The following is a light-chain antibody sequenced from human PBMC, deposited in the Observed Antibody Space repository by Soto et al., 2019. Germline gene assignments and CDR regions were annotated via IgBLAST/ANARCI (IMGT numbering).Light chain of an antibody. Sequence: EVVLTQSPGTLSLFPGERATLSCRASQSVSSSYLAWYQKKPGQAPRLLIFGASSRATGIPDRFSGSGSGTDFILTISSLEPEDFAVYYCQQYGNSRWTFGQGTKVEIK. CDR2: GAS. V-gene: IGKV3-20*01. CDR3: QQYGNSRWT. J-gene: IGKJ1*01. CDR1: QSVSSSY.